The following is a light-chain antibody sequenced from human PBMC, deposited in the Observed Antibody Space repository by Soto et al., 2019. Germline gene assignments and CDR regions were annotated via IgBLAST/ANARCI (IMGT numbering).Light chain of an antibody. CDR2: GAS. J-gene: IGKJ3*01. CDR1: QSVSSSY. V-gene: IGKV3-20*01. CDR3: QQYGSSLLFT. Sequence: EIVLTQSPGTLSLSPGERATLSCRASQSVSSSYLAWYQQKPGQAPRLLIYGASSRATGIPDRFSGSGSGTDFPLTISRLEPEYFAVYYCQQYGSSLLFTFGPGTKVDIK.